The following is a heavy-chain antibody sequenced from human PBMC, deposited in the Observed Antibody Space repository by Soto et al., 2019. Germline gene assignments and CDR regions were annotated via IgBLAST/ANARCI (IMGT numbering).Heavy chain of an antibody. Sequence: GGSLRLSCAASGFTFSSYGMHWVRQAPGKGLEWVAVIGYDGSNKYYADSVKGRFTISRDNSKNTLYLKMNSLRAEDTAVYYRARSGGYCSSTSCYKRNNWFDPWGQGT. J-gene: IGHJ5*02. D-gene: IGHD2-2*02. CDR2: IGYDGSNK. V-gene: IGHV3-33*01. CDR3: ARSGGYCSSTSCYKRNNWFDP. CDR1: GFTFSSYG.